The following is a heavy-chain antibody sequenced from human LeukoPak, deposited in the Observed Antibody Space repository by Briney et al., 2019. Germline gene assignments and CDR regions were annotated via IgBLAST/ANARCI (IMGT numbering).Heavy chain of an antibody. CDR3: AREETKYDYVWGSYRYTEGFIDC. D-gene: IGHD3-16*02. V-gene: IGHV4-61*02. CDR1: GGSISSGSYY. CDR2: IYTSGST. J-gene: IGHJ4*02. Sequence: SQTLSLTCTVSGGSISSGSYYWSWIRQPAGKGLEWIGRIYTSGSTNYNPSLKSRVTISVDTSKNQFPLKLSSVTAADTAVYYCAREETKYDYVWGSYRYTEGFIDCWGQGTLVTVSS.